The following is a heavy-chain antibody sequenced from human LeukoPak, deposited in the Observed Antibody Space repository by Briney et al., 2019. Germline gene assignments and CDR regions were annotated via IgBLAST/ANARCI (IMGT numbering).Heavy chain of an antibody. D-gene: IGHD6-13*01. Sequence: RCMRLSSETIGLTFGGDAMHMFLQAPAKNLKWVSGISWNSGSIGYADSVKGRFTISRDNAKNSLYLQMNSLRAEDTALYYCAKEAAAGTHYYYGMDVWGQGTTVTVSS. J-gene: IGHJ6*02. V-gene: IGHV3-9*01. CDR1: GLTFGGDA. CDR2: ISWNSGSI. CDR3: AKEAAAGTHYYYGMDV.